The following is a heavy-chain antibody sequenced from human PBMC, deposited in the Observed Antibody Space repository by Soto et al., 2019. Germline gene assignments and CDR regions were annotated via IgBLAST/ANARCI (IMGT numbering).Heavy chain of an antibody. D-gene: IGHD6-13*01. CDR2: LSYDGSNK. Sequence: GGSLRLSCAASGFTFSNYAMQWVRQAPGKGLEWVAVLSYDGSNKYYADSVKGRFTISRDNSKNTLYLQMNSLRAEDTAVYYCARAPGVAAAGTHWGQGTLVTVSS. J-gene: IGHJ4*02. CDR1: GFTFSNYA. CDR3: ARAPGVAAAGTH. V-gene: IGHV3-30-3*01.